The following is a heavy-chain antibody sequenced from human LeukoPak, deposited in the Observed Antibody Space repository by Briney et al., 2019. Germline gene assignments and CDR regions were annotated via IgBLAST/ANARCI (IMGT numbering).Heavy chain of an antibody. D-gene: IGHD3-10*01. CDR1: GFTVSSNY. J-gene: IGHJ4*02. Sequence: GGSLRLSCAASGFTVSSNYMSWVRQAPGKGLEWVSVIYSGGSTYYADSVKGRFTISRDNAKNSLYLQMNSLRAEDTAVYYCARGRLDAGSFDYWGQGTLVTVSS. CDR2: IYSGGST. CDR3: ARGRLDAGSFDY. V-gene: IGHV3-53*01.